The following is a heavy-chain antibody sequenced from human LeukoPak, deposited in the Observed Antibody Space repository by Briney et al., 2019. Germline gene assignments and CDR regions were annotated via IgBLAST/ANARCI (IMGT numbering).Heavy chain of an antibody. D-gene: IGHD2-8*02. J-gene: IGHJ4*02. CDR3: ARDGTGFDY. V-gene: IGHV3-7*01. CDR1: GFTFSRDW. CDR2: VKQDGIET. Sequence: GGSLSLSCVASGFTFSRDWMSWVRQAPGKGLEWVASVKQDGIETQYVDSVKGRFTISRDNAKNSVYLQMNSLRVEDTAVYYCARDGTGFDYRGQGTLVTVSS.